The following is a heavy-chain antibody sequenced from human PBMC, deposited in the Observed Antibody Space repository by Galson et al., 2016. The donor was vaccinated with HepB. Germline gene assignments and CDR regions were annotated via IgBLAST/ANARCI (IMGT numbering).Heavy chain of an antibody. CDR1: GDSVSNINRA. D-gene: IGHD1-1*01. J-gene: IGHJ3*01. CDR2: TYYRSKWFN. V-gene: IGHV6-1*01. CDR3: TRAAENWDGMWRNGFAV. Sequence: CAISGDSVSNINRAWAWVRQSPSRGLEWLGRTYYRSKWFNHYAVSVKSRMTINADTSNNQFSLQLESVTLEDTAVYYCTRAAENWDGMWRNGFAVWGQGTVVTVS.